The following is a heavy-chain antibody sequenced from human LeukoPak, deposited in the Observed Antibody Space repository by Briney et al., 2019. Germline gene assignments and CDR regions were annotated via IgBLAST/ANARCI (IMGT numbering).Heavy chain of an antibody. Sequence: GGSLRLSCAASGFTFSSYWMTWVRQAPGKGLEWVANINQDGNEKCYVDSVKGRFTISRDNAKNSLYLQMNSLRAEDTAVYYCARSLGYCSGGSCYPFDYWGQGTLVTVSS. CDR3: ARSLGYCSGGSCYPFDY. CDR2: INQDGNEK. V-gene: IGHV3-7*01. J-gene: IGHJ4*02. CDR1: GFTFSSYW. D-gene: IGHD2-15*01.